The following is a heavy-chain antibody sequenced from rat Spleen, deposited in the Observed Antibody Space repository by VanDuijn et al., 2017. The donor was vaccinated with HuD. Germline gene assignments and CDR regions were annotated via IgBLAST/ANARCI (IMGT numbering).Heavy chain of an antibody. CDR2: ISTGGGNT. J-gene: IGHJ3*01. D-gene: IGHD4-6*01. CDR1: GFTFINYY. CDR3: ARQGNWARWFPY. V-gene: IGHV5-25*01. Sequence: EVQLVASGGGLVQPGRSMKLSCAASGFTFINYYMAWVRQAPTKGLEWVASISTGGGNTYYRDSVKGRFTISRDNAKSTLYLQMDSLRSEDTATYYCARQGNWARWFPYWGQGTLVTVSS.